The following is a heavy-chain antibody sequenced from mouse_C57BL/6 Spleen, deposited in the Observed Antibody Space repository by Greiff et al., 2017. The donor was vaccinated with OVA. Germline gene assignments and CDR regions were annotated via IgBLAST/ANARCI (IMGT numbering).Heavy chain of an antibody. CDR1: GYSITSGYY. CDR2: ISYDGSN. V-gene: IGHV3-6*01. D-gene: IGHD2-1*01. Sequence: VQLKESGPGLVKPSQSLSLTCSVTGYSITSGYYWNWIRQFPGNKLEWMGYISYDGSNNYNPSLKNRISITRDTSKNQFFLKLNSVTTEDTATYYCARGGNYVEGLAYWGQGTLVTVSA. J-gene: IGHJ3*01. CDR3: ARGGNYVEGLAY.